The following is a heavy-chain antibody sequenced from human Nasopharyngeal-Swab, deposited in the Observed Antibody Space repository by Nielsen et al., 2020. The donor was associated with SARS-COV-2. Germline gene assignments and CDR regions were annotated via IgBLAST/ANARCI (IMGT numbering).Heavy chain of an antibody. CDR3: ARAQGLGRRIAAALVY. J-gene: IGHJ4*02. CDR2: ISYDGSNK. D-gene: IGHD6-13*01. Sequence: GGSLRLSCAASGFTCSSYAMHWVRQAPGKGLEWVAVISYDGSNKYYADSVKGRFTISRDNSKNTLYLQMNSLRAEDTAVYYCARAQGLGRRIAAALVYWGQGTLVTVSS. CDR1: GFTCSSYA. V-gene: IGHV3-30*04.